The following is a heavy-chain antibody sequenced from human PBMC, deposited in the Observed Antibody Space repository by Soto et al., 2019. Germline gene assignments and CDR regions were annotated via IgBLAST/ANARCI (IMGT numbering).Heavy chain of an antibody. Sequence: EVQLLESGGGLVQPGGSLRLSCAASGFTFTSYAMSWVRQAPGKGLEWVSAMSGNGDTTYYADSVKGRFTISRDNSKNPLCLHIDSLRAEDTAVYYCAIDKFYDAIKSFDHWGQGTQVTVSS. V-gene: IGHV3-23*01. CDR3: AIDKFYDAIKSFDH. CDR1: GFTFTSYA. J-gene: IGHJ4*02. D-gene: IGHD3-3*01. CDR2: MSGNGDTT.